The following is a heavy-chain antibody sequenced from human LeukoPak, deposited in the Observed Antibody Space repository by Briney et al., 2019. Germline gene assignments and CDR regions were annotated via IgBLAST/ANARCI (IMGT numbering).Heavy chain of an antibody. V-gene: IGHV1-18*01. CDR3: ARIVNRQWLVRGWFDP. D-gene: IGHD6-19*01. Sequence: ASVKVSCKASGYTFTSYGISWVRQAPGQGLEWMGWISAYNGNTNYAQKLQGRVTMTTDTSTSTAYMELRSLRSDETAVYYCARIVNRQWLVRGWFDPWGQGTLVTVSS. CDR1: GYTFTSYG. CDR2: ISAYNGNT. J-gene: IGHJ5*02.